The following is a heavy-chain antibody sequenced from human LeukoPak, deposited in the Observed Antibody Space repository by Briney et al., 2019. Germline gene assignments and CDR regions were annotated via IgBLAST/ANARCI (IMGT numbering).Heavy chain of an antibody. D-gene: IGHD1-26*01. CDR3: ARSRYSGSYLGSFDC. J-gene: IGHJ4*02. V-gene: IGHV3-7*01. CDR1: GFTFSSYW. CDR2: IKQDGSEK. Sequence: GGSLRLSCAASGFTFSSYWMSWVRQAPGKGLEWVANIKQDGSEKNYVDSVKGRFTISKDNAKNSLCLQMNSLRAEDTAVYYCARSRYSGSYLGSFDCWGQGTLVTVSS.